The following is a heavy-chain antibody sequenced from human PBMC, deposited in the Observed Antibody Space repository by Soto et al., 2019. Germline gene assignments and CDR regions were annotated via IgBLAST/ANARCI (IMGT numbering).Heavy chain of an antibody. Sequence: QVQLVESGGGVVQPGRSLRLSCAASGFTFSSHSIQWVRQAPGKGLEWVAVISYDGSIKYYADSVKGLFTISRDNSKNTAYLQMNSLRAEDPAVFYCAREWSTSGDLAYWGQRTLVIVSA. V-gene: IGHV3-30-3*01. CDR2: ISYDGSIK. CDR3: AREWSTSGDLAY. D-gene: IGHD3-10*01. J-gene: IGHJ4*02. CDR1: GFTFSSHS.